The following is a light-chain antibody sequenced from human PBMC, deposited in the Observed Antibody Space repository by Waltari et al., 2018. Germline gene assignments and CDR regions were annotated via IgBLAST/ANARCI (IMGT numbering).Light chain of an antibody. CDR3: QQRTNWPLT. CDR2: DAS. V-gene: IGKV3-11*01. J-gene: IGKJ4*01. Sequence: ELVLTQSPGPLSLSPGERPTLSCRASQTLTTSLAWYQQRPGQAPRLLVYDASKRATGIPARFSGSGSGTDFSLTISSLEPEDFAVYYCQQRTNWPLTFGGGTKVEIK. CDR1: QTLTTS.